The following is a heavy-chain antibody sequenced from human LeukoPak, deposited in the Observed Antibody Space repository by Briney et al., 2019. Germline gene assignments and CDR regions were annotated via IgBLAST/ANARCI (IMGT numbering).Heavy chain of an antibody. CDR2: IYYSGST. V-gene: IGHV4-59*01. J-gene: IGHJ6*04. CDR1: GSSISSYY. D-gene: IGHD3-3*01. Sequence: SETQSLTCTVSGSSISSYYWSWIRQPPGKGLEWIGYIYYSGSTNYNPSLKSRVTISVDTSKNQFSLKLSSVTAADTAVYYCARGSYYDFWGGPSPPDVWGKGTTVTVSS. CDR3: ARGSYYDFWGGPSPPDV.